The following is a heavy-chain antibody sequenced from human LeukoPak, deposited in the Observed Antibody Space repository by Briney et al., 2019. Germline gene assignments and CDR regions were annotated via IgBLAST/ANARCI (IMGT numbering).Heavy chain of an antibody. CDR3: ARRGTMIVVVHGALDI. CDR1: GYSISSGYY. V-gene: IGHV4-38-2*01. J-gene: IGHJ3*02. Sequence: SETLSLTCAVSGYSISSGYYWGWIRQPPGKGLEWIGSIYYSGSTYYNPSLKSRVTISVDTSKNQFSLKLSSVTAADTAVYYCARRGTMIVVVHGALDIWGQGTMVTVSS. D-gene: IGHD3-22*01. CDR2: IYYSGST.